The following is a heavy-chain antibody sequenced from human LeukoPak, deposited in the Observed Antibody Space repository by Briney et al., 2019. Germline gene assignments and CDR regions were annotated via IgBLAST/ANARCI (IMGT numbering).Heavy chain of an antibody. CDR1: GYSISSGYY. CDR2: IYHSRST. D-gene: IGHD1-1*01. V-gene: IGHV4-38-2*02. CDR3: ARDGRNAQGPYFDY. J-gene: IGHJ4*02. Sequence: SETLSLTCTVSGYSISSGYYWGWIRQPPGKGLEWIGSIYHSRSTYYDPSLKSRVTISVDTSKNQFSLKLSSVTAADTAVYYCARDGRNAQGPYFDYWGQGTLVTVSS.